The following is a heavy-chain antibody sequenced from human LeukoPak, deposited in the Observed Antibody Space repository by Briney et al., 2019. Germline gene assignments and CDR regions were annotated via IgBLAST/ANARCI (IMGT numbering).Heavy chain of an antibody. D-gene: IGHD3-10*01. J-gene: IGHJ4*02. CDR3: ARDPVGVRAFYF. V-gene: IGHV4-4*02. Sequence: SETLSLTCAVSGGSISSTNWWSWVRQPPGKGLEWSGEIYHRGSTNYNPSLKSRVTISADKYKNQFSRKLTDVTAGAPAVYYWARDPVGVRAFYFWGQGTLVTLPS. CDR1: GGSISSTNW. CDR2: IYHRGST.